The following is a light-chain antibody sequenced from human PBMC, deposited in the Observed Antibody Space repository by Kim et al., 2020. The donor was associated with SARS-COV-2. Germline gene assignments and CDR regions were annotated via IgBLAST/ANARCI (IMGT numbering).Light chain of an antibody. CDR3: QQCQTAIT. V-gene: IGKV3D-15*01. Sequence: SASLGSRVILSCRASQSVGTHLAWYQQRPGQSPRLIIYRATTRATGIPARFSGSGSGAEFTLTINSLQSEDYAIYYCQQCQTAITFGQGTRLEIK. CDR2: RAT. CDR1: QSVGTH. J-gene: IGKJ5*01.